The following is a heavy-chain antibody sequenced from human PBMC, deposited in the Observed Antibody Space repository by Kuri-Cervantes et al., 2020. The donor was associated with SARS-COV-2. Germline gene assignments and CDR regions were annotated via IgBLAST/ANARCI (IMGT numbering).Heavy chain of an antibody. CDR3: ARLHTDIVVVPDAIRSHYYYYYMDV. CDR2: ISSSSSYI. J-gene: IGHJ6*03. V-gene: IGHV3-21*01. CDR1: GFTFSSYS. D-gene: IGHD2-2*02. Sequence: GGSLRLSCAASGFTFSSYSMNWVRQAPGKGLEWVSSISSSSSYIYYADSVKGRFTISRDNAKNSLYLQMNSLRAEDTAVYYCARLHTDIVVVPDAIRSHYYYYYMDVWGKGTTVTVSS.